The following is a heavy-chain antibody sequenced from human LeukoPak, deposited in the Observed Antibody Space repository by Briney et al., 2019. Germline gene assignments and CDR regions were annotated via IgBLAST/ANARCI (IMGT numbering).Heavy chain of an antibody. CDR2: INPNSGGT. D-gene: IGHD3-22*01. CDR1: GYTFTGYY. CDR3: AREDYYDSSGSLGTYFDY. V-gene: IGHV1-2*02. J-gene: IGHJ4*02. Sequence: ASVKVSCKASGYTFTGYYMHWVRQAPGQGLEWMGWINPNSGGTNYAQKFQGRVTMTRDTSISTAYMELSRLRSDDTAVYYCAREDYYDSSGSLGTYFDYWGQGTLVTVSS.